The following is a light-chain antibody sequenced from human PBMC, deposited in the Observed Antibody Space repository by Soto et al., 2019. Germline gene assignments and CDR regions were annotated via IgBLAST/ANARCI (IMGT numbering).Light chain of an antibody. V-gene: IGKV3-20*01. Sequence: EIVLTKSPVTLSLSPGERATLSCRASRSFASSYLGWYQQKPGQAPRLLIYAASTRATGIPDRFSGRGSATDFTLTISRLEPEDSAVYYCQHYDSSPPYTFGQGTKLEIK. J-gene: IGKJ2*01. CDR2: AAS. CDR3: QHYDSSPPYT. CDR1: RSFASSY.